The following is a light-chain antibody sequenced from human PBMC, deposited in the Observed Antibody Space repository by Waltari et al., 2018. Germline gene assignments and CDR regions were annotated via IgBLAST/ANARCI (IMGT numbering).Light chain of an antibody. V-gene: IGKV3-20*01. CDR3: QQYGSSPRT. CDR1: QSVSSSY. Sequence: EIVLTQSPGTLSLSPGERATLSCRASQSVSSSYLAWYQQKPGQAPRHLIYGASSRAPGIPDRFSGSGSGTDFTLTISRLEPEDFAVYYCQQYGSSPRTFGQGTKVEIE. J-gene: IGKJ1*01. CDR2: GAS.